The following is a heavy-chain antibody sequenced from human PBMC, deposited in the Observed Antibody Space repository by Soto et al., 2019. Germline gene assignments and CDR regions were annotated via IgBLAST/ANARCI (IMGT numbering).Heavy chain of an antibody. V-gene: IGHV1-18*01. CDR2: ISAYNGNT. J-gene: IGHJ4*02. CDR3: ARDQAMAQFDY. Sequence: QVQLVQSGAEVKKPGASVKVSCKASGYTFTSYGISWVRQAPGQGLEWMGWISAYNGNTKYAQKLQGRVTMTTDTSTRTAYMELRSRRSDDTAVYYCARDQAMAQFDYWGQGTLVTVSS. CDR1: GYTFTSYG. D-gene: IGHD5-18*01.